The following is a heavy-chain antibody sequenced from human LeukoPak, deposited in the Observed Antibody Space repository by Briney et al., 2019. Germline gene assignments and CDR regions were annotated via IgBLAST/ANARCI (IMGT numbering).Heavy chain of an antibody. CDR2: ISYDGSNK. CDR3: ARMITINREGEGYFDY. Sequence: GGSLRLSCAASGFTFSSYGMPWVRQAPGKGLEWVAVISYDGSNKYYADCVKGRFTISRDNAKDTLYLQMNSLRAEDTAVYYCARMITINREGEGYFDYWGQGTLVTVSS. J-gene: IGHJ4*02. V-gene: IGHV3-30*03. CDR1: GFTFSSYG. D-gene: IGHD3-16*01.